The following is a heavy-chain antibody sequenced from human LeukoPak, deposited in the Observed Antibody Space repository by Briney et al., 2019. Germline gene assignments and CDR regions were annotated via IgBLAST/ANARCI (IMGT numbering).Heavy chain of an antibody. J-gene: IGHJ6*02. CDR2: IWYDGSNK. CDR3: ASEPYSSSSGLWYYYYGMDV. CDR1: GFTFSSYG. V-gene: IGHV3-33*01. D-gene: IGHD6-6*01. Sequence: PGGSLRLSCAASGFTFSSYGMHWVRQAPGKGLEWVAVIWYDGSNKYYADSVKGRFTFSRDNSKNTLYLQMNSLRAEDTAVYYCASEPYSSSSGLWYYYYGMDVWGQGTTVTVSS.